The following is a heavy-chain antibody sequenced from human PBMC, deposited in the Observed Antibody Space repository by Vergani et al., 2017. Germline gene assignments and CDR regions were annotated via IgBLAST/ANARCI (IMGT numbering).Heavy chain of an antibody. CDR2: LSASDRRT. D-gene: IGHD2-2*03. CDR3: ARDSGYCSSTSCRGGYYYMDV. V-gene: IGHV3-23*01. CDR1: GFTFIMHA. Sequence: EVQLLASGGDLVQPGGSLRLSCAASGFTFIMHAMSWVRQAPGKGLEWVSTLSASDRRTHYADSVKGRFTISRDNSKNTLYLQMNSLRAEDTAVYYCARDSGYCSSTSCRGGYYYMDVWGKGTTVTVSS. J-gene: IGHJ6*03.